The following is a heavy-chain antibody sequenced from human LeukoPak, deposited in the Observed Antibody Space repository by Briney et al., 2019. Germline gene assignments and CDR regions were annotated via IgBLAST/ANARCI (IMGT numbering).Heavy chain of an antibody. Sequence: GGSLRLSCAASGFTFSSYAMSWVRQAPGKGLEWVSAISGSGGSTYYVDSVKGRFTISRDNSKNTLYLQMNSLRAEDTAVYYCAKGRREGGNAHYSADYWGQGTLVTVSS. V-gene: IGHV3-23*01. J-gene: IGHJ4*02. D-gene: IGHD4-4*01. CDR3: AKGRREGGNAHYSADY. CDR2: ISGSGGST. CDR1: GFTFSSYA.